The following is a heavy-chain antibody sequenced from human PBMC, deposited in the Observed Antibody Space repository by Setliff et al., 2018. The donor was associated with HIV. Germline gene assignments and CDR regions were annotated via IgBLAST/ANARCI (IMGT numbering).Heavy chain of an antibody. D-gene: IGHD4-17*01. V-gene: IGHV4-59*01. CDR3: ARDRPPSTVDMLGAFDR. Sequence: SETLSLTCTVSHGSISPFYWSWMRQPPGKGLEWIGYIFYTGTTKYNPSLKRRVSMSVDMSKNQLSLKLKSVTAADTAVYYCARDRPPSTVDMLGAFDRWGQGTKVTVSS. CDR1: HGSISPFY. CDR2: IFYTGTT. J-gene: IGHJ3*02.